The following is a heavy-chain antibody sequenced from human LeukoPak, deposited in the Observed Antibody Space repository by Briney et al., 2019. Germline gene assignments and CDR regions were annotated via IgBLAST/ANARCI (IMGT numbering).Heavy chain of an antibody. CDR2: ISGSGGST. CDR3: AKDTVISVGNFDY. Sequence: GGSLRLSCAASGFTFNNYAMSWVRQAPGKGLEWVSTISGSGGSTYYADSVKGRLIIFRDNSQNTLYLRMYSLRAEDAAIYYCAKDTVISVGNFDYWGQGTLVTVSS. J-gene: IGHJ4*02. D-gene: IGHD3-22*01. CDR1: GFTFNNYA. V-gene: IGHV3-23*01.